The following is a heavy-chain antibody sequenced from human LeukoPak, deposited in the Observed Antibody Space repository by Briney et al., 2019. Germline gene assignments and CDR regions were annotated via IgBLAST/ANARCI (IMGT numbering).Heavy chain of an antibody. CDR3: AELGITMIGGV. Sequence: GGSLRLSCAASGFTFSSYEMNWVGQAPGKGLEWVSYISSSGSTIYYADSVKGRFTISRDNAKNSLYLQMNSLRAEDTAVCYCAELGITMIGGVWGKGTTVTISS. CDR1: GFTFSSYE. J-gene: IGHJ6*03. D-gene: IGHD3-10*02. CDR2: ISSSGSTI. V-gene: IGHV3-48*03.